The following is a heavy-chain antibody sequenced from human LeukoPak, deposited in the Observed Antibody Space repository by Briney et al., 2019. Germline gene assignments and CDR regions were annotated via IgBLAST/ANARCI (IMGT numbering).Heavy chain of an antibody. D-gene: IGHD2-21*01. CDR3: ARKRVIAIQRYYFDY. J-gene: IGHJ4*02. CDR2: IYTSGST. V-gene: IGHV4-61*02. CDR1: GGSISSGSYY. Sequence: PSETLSLTCTVSGGSISSGSYYWSWIRQPAGKGLEWIGRIYTSGSTNYNPSLKSRVTISVDTSKNQFSLKLSSVTAADTAVYYCARKRVIAIQRYYFDYWGQGTLVTVSS.